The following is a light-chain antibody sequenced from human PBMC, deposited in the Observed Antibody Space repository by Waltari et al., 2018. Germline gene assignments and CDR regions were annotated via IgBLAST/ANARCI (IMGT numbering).Light chain of an antibody. CDR1: QSVRNF. V-gene: IGKV3-11*01. CDR3: QQRSNWPLT. CDR2: DTS. Sequence: GERATLSCRASQSVRNFLAWYQQKPGQAPRLLIYDTSNRATGIPARFSGSGFGTDFTLTISSLEPEDFAVYYCQQRSNWPLTFGGGTKVEIK. J-gene: IGKJ4*01.